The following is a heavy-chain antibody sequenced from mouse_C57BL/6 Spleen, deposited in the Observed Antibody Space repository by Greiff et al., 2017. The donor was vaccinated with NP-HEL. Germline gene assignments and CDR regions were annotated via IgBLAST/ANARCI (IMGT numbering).Heavy chain of an antibody. Sequence: VQLQQPGAELVMPGASVKLSCKASGYTFTSYWMHWVKQRPGQGLEWIGEIDPSDSYTNYNQKFKGKSTLTVDKSSSTAYMQLSSLTSEDSAVYYCARYMVDYYGSSRYYAMDYWGQGTSVTVSS. CDR2: IDPSDSYT. D-gene: IGHD1-1*01. V-gene: IGHV1-69*01. CDR3: ARYMVDYYGSSRYYAMDY. CDR1: GYTFTSYW. J-gene: IGHJ4*01.